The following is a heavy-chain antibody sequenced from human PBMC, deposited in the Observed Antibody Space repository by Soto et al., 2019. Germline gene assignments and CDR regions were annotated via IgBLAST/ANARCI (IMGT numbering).Heavy chain of an antibody. V-gene: IGHV4-59*08. CDR3: ARLISRRFMITFGGVIGEFDY. D-gene: IGHD3-16*02. CDR2: IYYSGST. CDR1: GGSISSYY. J-gene: IGHJ4*02. Sequence: QVQLQESGPGLVKPSETLSLTCTVSGGSISSYYWSWIRQPPGKGLEWIGYIYYSGSTNYNPSLKSRVTISVDTSKNQFSLKLSSVTAADTAVYYCARLISRRFMITFGGVIGEFDYWGQGTLVTVSS.